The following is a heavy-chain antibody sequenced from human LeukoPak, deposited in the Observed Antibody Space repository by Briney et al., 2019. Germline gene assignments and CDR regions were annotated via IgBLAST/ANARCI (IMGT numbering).Heavy chain of an antibody. J-gene: IGHJ5*02. CDR1: GFTFSSYS. D-gene: IGHD2-2*02. Sequence: GGSLRLSCAASGFTFSSYSMNWVRQAPGKGLEWVSSISSSSSYIYYADSVKGRFTISRDNAKNSLYLQMNSLRAEDTAVYYCARDGRYCSSTSCYKAWFDPWGQGTLVTVSS. CDR3: ARDGRYCSSTSCYKAWFDP. V-gene: IGHV3-21*01. CDR2: ISSSSSYI.